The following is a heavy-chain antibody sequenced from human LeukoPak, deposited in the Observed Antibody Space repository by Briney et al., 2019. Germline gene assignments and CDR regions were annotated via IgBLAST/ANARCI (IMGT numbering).Heavy chain of an antibody. CDR2: IYYSGST. D-gene: IGHD3-10*01. CDR3: ARGGYYGSGNDFRFDP. CDR1: SGSISSSSYY. J-gene: IGHJ5*02. Sequence: SETLSLTCTVSSGSISSSSYYWGWIRQPPGKGLEWIGSIYYSGSTYYNPSLKSRVTISLDTSKNQFSLKLSSVTAADTAVYYCARGGYYGSGNDFRFDPWGQGTLVTVSS. V-gene: IGHV4-39*07.